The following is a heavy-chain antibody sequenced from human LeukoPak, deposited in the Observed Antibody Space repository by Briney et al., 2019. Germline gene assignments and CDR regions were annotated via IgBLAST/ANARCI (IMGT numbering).Heavy chain of an antibody. CDR2: IYPSGDST. Sequence: GGSMRLSCAAYAFTFTTYSMTWDRQGPGKGLEWNSSIYPSGDSTFYADSVKGRFTISRDNSKNTLYLQMSSLRTEDTAIYYCAKDVVPDSGWDLDYWGQGTLVTVSS. D-gene: IGHD6-19*01. CDR1: AFTFTTYS. CDR3: AKDVVPDSGWDLDY. J-gene: IGHJ4*02. V-gene: IGHV3-23*01.